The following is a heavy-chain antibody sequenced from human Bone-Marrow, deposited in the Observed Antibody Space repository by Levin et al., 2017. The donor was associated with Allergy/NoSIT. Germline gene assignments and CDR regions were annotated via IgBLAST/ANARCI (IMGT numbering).Heavy chain of an antibody. D-gene: IGHD6-19*01. J-gene: IGHJ3*02. CDR2: INHSGST. CDR1: GGSFSGYY. Sequence: SETLSLTCAVYGGSFSGYYWSWIRQPPGKGLEWIGEINHSGSTNYNPSLKSRVTISVDTSKNQFSLKLSSVTAADTAVYYCASPRGAVAGSRRAFDIWGQGTMVTVSS. V-gene: IGHV4-34*01. CDR3: ASPRGAVAGSRRAFDI.